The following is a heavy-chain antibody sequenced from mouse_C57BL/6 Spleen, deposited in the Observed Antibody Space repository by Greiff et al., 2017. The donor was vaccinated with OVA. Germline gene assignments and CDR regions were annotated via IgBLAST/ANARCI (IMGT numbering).Heavy chain of an antibody. Sequence: QVQLKQSGAELVKPGASVKISCKASGYAFSSYWMNWVKQRPGKGLEWIGQIYPGDGDTNYNGKFKGKATLTADKSSSTAYMQLSSLTSEDSAVYFCAGGPYSRSAMDYWGQGTSVTVSS. V-gene: IGHV1-80*01. CDR1: GYAFSSYW. CDR3: AGGPYSRSAMDY. J-gene: IGHJ4*01. D-gene: IGHD2-12*01. CDR2: IYPGDGDT.